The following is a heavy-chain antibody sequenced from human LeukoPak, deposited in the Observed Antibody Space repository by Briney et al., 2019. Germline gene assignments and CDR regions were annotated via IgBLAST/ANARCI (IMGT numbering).Heavy chain of an antibody. CDR1: GYSISSGYY. CDR2: IFHSGST. J-gene: IGHJ4*02. Sequence: SETLSLTCAVSGYSISSGYYWGWIRQPPGKGLEWVGSIFHSGSTYYNPYLKSRVTISVDTSKNQFSLKLSSVTAADTAVYYCARDRGVAVAGPPGYWGQGTLVTVSS. V-gene: IGHV4-38-2*02. D-gene: IGHD6-19*01. CDR3: ARDRGVAVAGPPGY.